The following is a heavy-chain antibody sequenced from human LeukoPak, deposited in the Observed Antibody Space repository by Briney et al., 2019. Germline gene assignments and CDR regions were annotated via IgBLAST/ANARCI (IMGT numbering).Heavy chain of an antibody. D-gene: IGHD3-16*01. CDR2: ISGSGDRT. CDR3: AKAHLSGGYYYYMDV. CDR1: GFTFSSSA. Sequence: GGSLRLSCAASGFTFSSSAMSWVRQAPGKGLEWVSTISGSGDRTYYADSVKGRFTISRDNSKNTLYLQMNSLRAEDTAVYYCAKAHLSGGYYYYMDVWGKGTTVTVSS. J-gene: IGHJ6*03. V-gene: IGHV3-23*01.